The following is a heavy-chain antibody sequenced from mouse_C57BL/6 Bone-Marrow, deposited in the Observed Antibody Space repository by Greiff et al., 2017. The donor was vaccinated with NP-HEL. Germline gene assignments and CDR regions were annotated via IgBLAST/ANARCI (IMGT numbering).Heavy chain of an antibody. D-gene: IGHD2-4*01. CDR3: ARRYYEVYYAMDY. J-gene: IGHJ4*01. Sequence: EVHLVESGGGLVQPGGSLKLSCAASGFTFSDYYMYWVRQTPEKRLEWVAYISNGGGSTYYPDTVKGRFTISRDNAKNTLYLQMSRLKSEDTAMYYCARRYYEVYYAMDYWGQGTSVTVSS. CDR2: ISNGGGST. CDR1: GFTFSDYY. V-gene: IGHV5-12*01.